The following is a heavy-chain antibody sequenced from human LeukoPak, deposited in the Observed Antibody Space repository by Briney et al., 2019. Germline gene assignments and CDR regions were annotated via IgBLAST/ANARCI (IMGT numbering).Heavy chain of an antibody. D-gene: IGHD6-13*01. V-gene: IGHV3-30*03. CDR1: GFTFSSSG. J-gene: IGHJ4*02. CDR2: ISYDGSTK. CDR3: AISAVSNSWSHPLDS. Sequence: GGSLRLSCAASGFTFSSSGMHWVPRAPGKGLEWVSVISYDGSTKYYADSVKGRFTISRDNSNNTLYLQMNSLKSEETAFYSCAISAVSNSWSHPLDSWGQGTLVTVSS.